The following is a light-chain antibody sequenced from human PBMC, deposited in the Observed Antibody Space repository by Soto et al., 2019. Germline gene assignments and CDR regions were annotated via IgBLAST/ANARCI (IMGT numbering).Light chain of an antibody. J-gene: IGKJ1*01. V-gene: IGKV1-5*01. CDR2: DAS. Sequence: DIQMTQSPSTLSASIGDRVTITCRASESIRTWLAWYQQKAGKAPRLLIYDASTLQSGVPSRFSGSGSGTEFSLTIRSLQPDDFGTYYCQQYNSYQGTFGQGTKV. CDR1: ESIRTW. CDR3: QQYNSYQGT.